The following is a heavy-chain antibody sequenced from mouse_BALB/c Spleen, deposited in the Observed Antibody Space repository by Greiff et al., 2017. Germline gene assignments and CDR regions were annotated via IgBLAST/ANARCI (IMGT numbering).Heavy chain of an antibody. CDR1: GFTFSSYA. J-gene: IGHJ4*01. CDR2: ISSGGST. D-gene: IGHD6-1*01. Sequence: EVQLVESGGGLVKPGGSLKLSCAASGFTFSSYAMSWVRQTPEKRLEWVASISSGGSTYYPDSVKGRFTISRDNARNILYLQMSSLRSEDTAMYYCARVAPGAMDYWGQGTSVTVSS. V-gene: IGHV5-6-5*01. CDR3: ARVAPGAMDY.